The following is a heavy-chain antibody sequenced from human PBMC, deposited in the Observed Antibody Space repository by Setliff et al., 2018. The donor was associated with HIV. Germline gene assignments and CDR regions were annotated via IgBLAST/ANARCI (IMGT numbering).Heavy chain of an antibody. CDR3: ARVRSYGSAYDAFDV. J-gene: IGHJ3*01. D-gene: IGHD3-10*01. Sequence: SETLSLTCTVSGGSISSYYWSWIRQPPGKGLEWIGYIYYSGSTNYNPSLKSRVTISVDTSKNHFSLKLSSVTAADTAVYYCARVRSYGSAYDAFDVWGPGTMVTVSS. CDR1: GGSISSYY. CDR2: IYYSGST. V-gene: IGHV4-59*01.